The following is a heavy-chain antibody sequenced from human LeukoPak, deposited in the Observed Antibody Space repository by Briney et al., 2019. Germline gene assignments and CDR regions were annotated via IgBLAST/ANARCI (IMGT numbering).Heavy chain of an antibody. Sequence: GRTLRLSCAASGFSFSNYEMDWVRQAPGKGLERVALISFDGSAKYYADSVKGRFTISRDNSKNTLYLQMNRLRAEDTAVYYCAKPLTYYYDSGNFYNGPFSDYWGQGTLVTVSS. CDR2: ISFDGSAK. D-gene: IGHD3-10*01. V-gene: IGHV3-30*18. J-gene: IGHJ4*02. CDR1: GFSFSNYE. CDR3: AKPLTYYYDSGNFYNGPFSDY.